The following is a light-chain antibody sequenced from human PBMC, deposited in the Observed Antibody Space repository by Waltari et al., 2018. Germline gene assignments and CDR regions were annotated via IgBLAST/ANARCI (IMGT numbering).Light chain of an antibody. CDR3: QHYDNYPIT. Sequence: TCRASQSISSWLAWYQQKPGKAPNLLIYKASTVESGVPSRFSGSGSGTEFTLTISSLQPDDFATYYCQHYDNYPITFGQGTRLEIK. CDR1: QSISSW. J-gene: IGKJ5*01. CDR2: KAS. V-gene: IGKV1-5*03.